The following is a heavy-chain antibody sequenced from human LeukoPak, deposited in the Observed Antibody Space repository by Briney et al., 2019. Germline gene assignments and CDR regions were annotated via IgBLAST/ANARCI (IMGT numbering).Heavy chain of an antibody. CDR1: GFTLNYYD. D-gene: IGHD3-10*01. J-gene: IGHJ6*02. Sequence: PGGSLRLSCAASGFTLNYYDRYAVSWARQARRKGLEWLPSISASARTRYYTNTLKGRFTISRDNSENSLYLQMNSLRAEDTALYYCAKDMVTNDYYGMDVWGQGTTVTVSS. CDR3: AKDMVTNDYYGMDV. V-gene: IGHV3-23*01. CDR2: ISASARTR.